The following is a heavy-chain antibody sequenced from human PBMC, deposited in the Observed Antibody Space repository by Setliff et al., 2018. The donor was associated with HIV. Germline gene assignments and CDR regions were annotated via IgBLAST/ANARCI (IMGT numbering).Heavy chain of an antibody. Sequence: LSLTCAVYGGSFSGYSWTWIRQSPGKGLEWIGEMNHSEHYYNPTLKSRVTISMDTSKNQFSLTLSSVTAADTALFYCARGGRKDLADNWGQGTLVTVSS. V-gene: IGHV4-34*09. CDR3: ARGGRKDLADN. D-gene: IGHD3-16*01. CDR2: MNHSEH. J-gene: IGHJ4*02. CDR1: GGSFSGYS.